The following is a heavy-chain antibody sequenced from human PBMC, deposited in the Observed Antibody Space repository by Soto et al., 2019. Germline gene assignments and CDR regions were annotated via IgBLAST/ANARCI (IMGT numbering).Heavy chain of an antibody. J-gene: IGHJ4*02. D-gene: IGHD3-22*01. CDR3: ARDLGYDSSGYYPDY. V-gene: IGHV3-7*05. CDR1: GFTFSSYW. Sequence: GGSLRLSCAASGFTFSSYWMSWVRQAPGKGLEWVANIKQDGSEKYYVDSVKGRFTISRDNAKNSLYLQMNSLRAEDTAVYYCARDLGYDSSGYYPDYWGQGTLVTVSS. CDR2: IKQDGSEK.